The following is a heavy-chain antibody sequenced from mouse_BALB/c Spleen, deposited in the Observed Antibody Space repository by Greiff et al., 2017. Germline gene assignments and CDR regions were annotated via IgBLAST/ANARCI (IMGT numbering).Heavy chain of an antibody. J-gene: IGHJ2*01. V-gene: IGHV1-7*01. CDR2: INPSTGYT. D-gene: IGHD1-1*01. CDR1: GYTFTSYW. Sequence: VQLQESGAELAKPGASVKMSCKASGYTFTSYWMHWVKQRPGQGLEWIGYINPSTGYTEYNQKFKDKATLTADKSSSTAYMQLSSLTSEDSAVYYCARNNIVATPFDYWGQGTTLTVSS. CDR3: ARNNIVATPFDY.